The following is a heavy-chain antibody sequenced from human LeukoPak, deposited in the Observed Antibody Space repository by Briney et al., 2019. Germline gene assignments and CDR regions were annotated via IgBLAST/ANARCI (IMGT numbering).Heavy chain of an antibody. CDR2: ISGRSADT. CDR1: GFTFSSYA. V-gene: IGHV3-21*06. Sequence: GGSLRLSCAASGFTFSSYAMNWVRQAPGKGLEWVSSISGRSADTYYADSVKGRFTISRDNAKNSVFLQMNSLRAEDTAVYYCARDGVEFYNWFDPWGQGTLVTVSS. J-gene: IGHJ5*02. CDR3: ARDGVEFYNWFDP. D-gene: IGHD2-21*01.